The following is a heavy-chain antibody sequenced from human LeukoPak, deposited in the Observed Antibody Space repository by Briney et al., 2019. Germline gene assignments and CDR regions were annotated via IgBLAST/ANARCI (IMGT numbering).Heavy chain of an antibody. Sequence: GGSLRLSCAASGFTFSSYAMHWVRQAPGKGLEWVAVISYDGSNKYYADSVKGRFTISRDNSKNTLYLQMNSLRAEDTAVYYCAKDNRDAFDIWGQGTMATVSS. J-gene: IGHJ3*02. V-gene: IGHV3-30-3*01. CDR2: ISYDGSNK. CDR3: AKDNRDAFDI. CDR1: GFTFSSYA.